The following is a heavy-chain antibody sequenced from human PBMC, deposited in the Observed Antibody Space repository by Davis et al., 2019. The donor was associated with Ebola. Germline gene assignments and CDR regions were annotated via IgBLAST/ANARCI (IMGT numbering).Heavy chain of an antibody. D-gene: IGHD3-16*01. CDR3: AKTRLEIMALDY. Sequence: GESLKISCAASGFTFSSYAMSWVRQAPGKGLEWVSTISGSGGNTYYADSAKGRFTISRDNSKNTLNLQMISLRVEDTAVYYCAKTRLEIMALDYWGQGTLVTVSS. CDR2: ISGSGGNT. V-gene: IGHV3-23*01. J-gene: IGHJ4*02. CDR1: GFTFSSYA.